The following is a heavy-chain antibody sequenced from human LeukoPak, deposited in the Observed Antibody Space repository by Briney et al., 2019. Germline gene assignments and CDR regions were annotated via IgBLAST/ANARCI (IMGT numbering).Heavy chain of an antibody. Sequence: GGSLRLSCAASGFTFSSYAMSWVRQAPGKGLEWVSAISGSGGSTYYADSVKGRFTISRDNAKNSLYLQMNSLRAEDTAVCYCARDFYDILTGQPWGAFDIWGQGTMVTVSS. CDR1: GFTFSSYA. CDR2: ISGSGGST. D-gene: IGHD3-9*01. CDR3: ARDFYDILTGQPWGAFDI. J-gene: IGHJ3*02. V-gene: IGHV3-23*01.